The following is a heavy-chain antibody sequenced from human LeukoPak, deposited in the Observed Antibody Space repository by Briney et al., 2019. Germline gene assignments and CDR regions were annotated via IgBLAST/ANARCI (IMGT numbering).Heavy chain of an antibody. V-gene: IGHV3-21*01. CDR1: GFTFSTSS. Sequence: GGSLRLSCAASGFTFSTSSMNWVRQAPGKGLEWVSSISSSSTYIYYADSVKGRFTIFRDSAKNSLYLQMNSLRAEDTAVYYCARGRTYYYDSSGYPFDYWGQGTLVTVSS. CDR2: ISSSSTYI. J-gene: IGHJ4*02. CDR3: ARGRTYYYDSSGYPFDY. D-gene: IGHD3-22*01.